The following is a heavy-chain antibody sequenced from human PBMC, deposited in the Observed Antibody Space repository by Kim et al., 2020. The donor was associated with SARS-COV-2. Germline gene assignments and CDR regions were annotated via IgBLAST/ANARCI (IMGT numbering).Heavy chain of an antibody. CDR2: ISSSSSYI. D-gene: IGHD2-2*01. J-gene: IGHJ6*02. CDR1: GFTFSSYS. CDR3: ARGGPYCSSTSCYFTYYYYGMDV. Sequence: GGSLRLSCAASGFTFSSYSMNWVRQAPGKGLEWVSSISSSSSYIYYADSVKGRFTISRDNAKNSLYLQMNSLRAEDTAVYYCARGGPYCSSTSCYFTYYYYGMDVWGQGTTVTVSS. V-gene: IGHV3-21*01.